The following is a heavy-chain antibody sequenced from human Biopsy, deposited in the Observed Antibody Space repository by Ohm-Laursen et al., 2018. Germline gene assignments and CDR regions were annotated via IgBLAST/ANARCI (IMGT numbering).Heavy chain of an antibody. V-gene: IGHV3-21*04. J-gene: IGHJ6*02. Sequence: SLRLSCTASGFPFTGFSMDWVRQAPGKGLEWVASITSGSSYIYYADSVKGRFTISRDNPKNSLYLQMNSLRVEDTAVYYCAKDWTSQYYYDSMDVWGQGTTVTVSS. CDR3: AKDWTSQYYYDSMDV. D-gene: IGHD3-22*01. CDR1: GFPFTGFS. CDR2: ITSGSSYI.